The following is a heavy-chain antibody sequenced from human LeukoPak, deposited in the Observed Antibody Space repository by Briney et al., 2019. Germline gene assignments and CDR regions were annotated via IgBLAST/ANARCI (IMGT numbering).Heavy chain of an antibody. J-gene: IGHJ4*02. CDR3: ASGYSSDYGGNAY. V-gene: IGHV3-74*01. CDR1: GFTFSSYW. CDR2: INSDGSNT. D-gene: IGHD4-23*01. Sequence: GGSLRLPCTASGFTFSSYWMHWVRQAPGKGLVWVSRINSDGSNTNYADSVKGRFTISRDNAKNTLYLQMNSLRAEDTAMYYCASGYSSDYGGNAYWGQGTLVTVSS.